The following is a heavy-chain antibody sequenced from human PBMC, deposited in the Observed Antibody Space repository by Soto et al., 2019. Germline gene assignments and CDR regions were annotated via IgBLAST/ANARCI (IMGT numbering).Heavy chain of an antibody. CDR1: GFAFETYA. CDR2: ISGSAGST. CDR3: AKGNSWSPALVLDI. J-gene: IGHJ3*02. D-gene: IGHD1-7*01. V-gene: IGHV3-23*01. Sequence: GGSLRLSCAASGFAFETYAMHWVRQTAGKGLEWVSAISGSAGSTYYADSVKGRFTISRDTSKNTLYLQMNSLRAEDTAVYYCAKGNSWSPALVLDIWGQGTMITVSS.